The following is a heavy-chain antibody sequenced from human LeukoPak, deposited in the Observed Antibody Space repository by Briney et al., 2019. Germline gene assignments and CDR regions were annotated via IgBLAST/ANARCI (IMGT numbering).Heavy chain of an antibody. CDR2: ISSSSRTM. CDR1: GFTFSRYS. CDR3: ARDRWPDGFDY. Sequence: GSPRLSCAASGFTFSRYSMNWVRQAPGKGLEWVSYISSSSRTMYYADSVKGRFTISRDNAKNSLYLQMNSLRDDDTAVYYCARDRWPDGFDYWGQGSLATVSS. J-gene: IGHJ4*01. V-gene: IGHV3-48*02. D-gene: IGHD2-15*01.